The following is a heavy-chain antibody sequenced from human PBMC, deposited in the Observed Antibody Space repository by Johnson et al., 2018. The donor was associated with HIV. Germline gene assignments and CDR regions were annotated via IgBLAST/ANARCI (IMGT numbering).Heavy chain of an antibody. J-gene: IGHJ3*02. V-gene: IGHV3-9*01. CDR2: ITWNSGEI. CDR3: VSSGCQRCAFDI. CDR1: GFTFDDYA. D-gene: IGHD6-19*01. Sequence: VQLVESGGGLVKPGGSLRLSCAASGFTFDDYAMHWVRQAPGRGLAWVSGITWNSGEIDYAASVEGPFTISRDNTKNSLYLQMNSLKAEDTAVYYCVSSGCQRCAFDIWGQGTMVTVSS.